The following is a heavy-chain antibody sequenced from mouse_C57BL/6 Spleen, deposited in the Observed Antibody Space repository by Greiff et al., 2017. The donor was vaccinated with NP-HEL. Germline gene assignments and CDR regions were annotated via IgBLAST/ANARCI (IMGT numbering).Heavy chain of an antibody. Sequence: VQLKESGPELVKPGASVKISCKASGYAFSSSWMNWVKQRPGKGLEWIGRIYPGDGDTNYNGKFKGKATLTADKSSSTAYMQLSSLTSEDSAVYFCAAGRAGDYWGQGTSVTVSS. CDR3: AAGRAGDY. V-gene: IGHV1-82*01. D-gene: IGHD4-1*01. J-gene: IGHJ4*01. CDR2: IYPGDGDT. CDR1: GYAFSSSW.